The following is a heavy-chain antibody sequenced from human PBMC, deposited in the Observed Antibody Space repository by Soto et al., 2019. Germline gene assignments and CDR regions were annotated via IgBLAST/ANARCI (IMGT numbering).Heavy chain of an antibody. D-gene: IGHD2-8*02. J-gene: IGHJ6*02. CDR3: ARDAFCGGALACTDMDV. CDR2: ISGYNGNT. V-gene: IGHV1-18*04. Sequence: QVVLEQSGGEVKKPGASVKVSCKASGYTFSGYSITWVRQAPGQGLEWMGRISGYNGNTNYARTLRGRITLTKDTSTSKAYMELRSVTSDDTAVYYCARDAFCGGALACTDMDVWGQGTTVTVSS. CDR1: GYTFSGYS.